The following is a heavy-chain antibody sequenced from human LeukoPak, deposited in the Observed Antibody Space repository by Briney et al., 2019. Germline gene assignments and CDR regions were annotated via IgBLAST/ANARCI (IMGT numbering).Heavy chain of an antibody. CDR2: IYHSGTT. CDR1: GGSISSSNW. D-gene: IGHD6-19*01. CDR3: ARVPLSGQWLVGVLDY. V-gene: IGHV4-4*02. J-gene: IGHJ4*02. Sequence: SETLSLTCAVSGGSISSSNWWSWVRQPPGKGLEWIGTIYHSGTTYYNPSLKSRVTMSVDTSKNQFSLRLRSVTAADTAVYYCARVPLSGQWLVGVLDYWGQGTLVTVSS.